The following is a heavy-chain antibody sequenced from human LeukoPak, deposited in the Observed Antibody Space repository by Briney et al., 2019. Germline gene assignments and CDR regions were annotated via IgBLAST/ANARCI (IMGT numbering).Heavy chain of an antibody. CDR1: GYTFTSYY. CDR2: TKPTSGST. V-gene: IGHV1-46*01. J-gene: IGHJ4*02. D-gene: IGHD3-9*01. Sequence: ASVTVSCKSSGYTFTSYYLHRVRQAHAQGLEWVGITKPTSGSTSYAQKFQSRVTMTWDTTTNTAYIQLSSLRSDDTAVYYCSRVEILTGYYNFDYWGQGTLVTVSS. CDR3: SRVEILTGYYNFDY.